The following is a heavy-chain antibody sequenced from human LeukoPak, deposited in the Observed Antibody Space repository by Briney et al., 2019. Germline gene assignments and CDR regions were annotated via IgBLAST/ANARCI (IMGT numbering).Heavy chain of an antibody. D-gene: IGHD3-22*01. Sequence: EASVKVSCKASGGTFSSYAISWVRQAPGQGLEWMGGIIPIFGTANYAQKFQGRVTITADESTSTAYMELSSLRSEDTAVYYCARDPITMIVVGNDAFDIWGQGTMVTVSS. CDR2: IIPIFGTA. V-gene: IGHV1-69*01. J-gene: IGHJ3*02. CDR1: GGTFSSYA. CDR3: ARDPITMIVVGNDAFDI.